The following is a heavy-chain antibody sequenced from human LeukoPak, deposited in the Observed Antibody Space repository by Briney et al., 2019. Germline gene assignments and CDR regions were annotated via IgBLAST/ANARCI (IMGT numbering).Heavy chain of an antibody. CDR3: VGDSNNWGLDY. J-gene: IGHJ4*02. CDR2: ISHDGIIT. CDR1: GFTFSNHI. Sequence: PGGSLRLSCSASGFTFSNHIMHWVRQAPGKGLEYVSIISHDGIITYYADSVKGRFIISRDNSKNTLYLQITSLRGEDTALYYCVGDSNNWGLDYWGQGTLVTVSS. V-gene: IGHV3-64D*06. D-gene: IGHD1-1*01.